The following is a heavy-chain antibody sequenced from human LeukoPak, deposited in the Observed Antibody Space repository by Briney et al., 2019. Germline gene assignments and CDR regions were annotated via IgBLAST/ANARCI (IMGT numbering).Heavy chain of an antibody. CDR1: GYSFTSYW. V-gene: IGHV5-10-1*01. CDR2: IDPSDSYT. J-gene: IGHJ3*02. CDR3: ARLEVVVVTPGRAAFDI. Sequence: GESLKISCKGSGYSFTSYWISWVRQMPGKGLEWMGRIDPSDSYTNYSPSFQGHVTISADKSISTAYLQWSSLKASDTAVYYCARLEVVVVTPGRAAFDIWGQGTMVTVSS. D-gene: IGHD3-22*01.